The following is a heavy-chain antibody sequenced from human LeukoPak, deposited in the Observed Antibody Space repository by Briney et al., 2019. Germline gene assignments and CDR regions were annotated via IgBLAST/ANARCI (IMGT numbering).Heavy chain of an antibody. CDR2: INHSGST. CDR1: GGSFSGYY. V-gene: IGHV4-34*01. J-gene: IGHJ6*02. Sequence: PSETLSLTCAVYGGSFSGYYWSWIPQPPGKGLEWSGEINHSGSTNYNPAVNSKVTISVDTSKNKISLKLRTVTARDTDVYYCERGPGSYEFLNYYSSYGMDVWGQGNTVTVSS. CDR3: ERGPGSYEFLNYYSSYGMDV. D-gene: IGHD5-18*01.